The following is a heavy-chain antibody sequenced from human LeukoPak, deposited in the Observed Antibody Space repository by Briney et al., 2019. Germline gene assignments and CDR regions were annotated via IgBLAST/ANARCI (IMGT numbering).Heavy chain of an antibody. CDR2: IKQDGSEK. V-gene: IGHV3-7*01. J-gene: IGHJ4*02. Sequence: GGSLRLSCEASGFTFSSYWMGWVRQAPGKELEWVANIKQDGSEKYYVDSVKGRFTISRDNAKNSLYLQMNSLRVEDTAVYYCARDSPWYYYDSSGYPIGVDYWGQGTLVTVSS. D-gene: IGHD3-22*01. CDR1: GFTFSSYW. CDR3: ARDSPWYYYDSSGYPIGVDY.